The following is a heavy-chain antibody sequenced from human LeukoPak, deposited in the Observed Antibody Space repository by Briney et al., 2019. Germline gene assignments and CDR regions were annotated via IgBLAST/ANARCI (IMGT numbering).Heavy chain of an antibody. V-gene: IGHV3-33*01. CDR2: IWYDGSNK. CDR1: GFTFSSYG. CDR3: ARVWGSGSYSYYYYGMDV. Sequence: GGSLRLSCAESGFTFSSYGMHWVRQAPGKGLEWVALIWYDGSNKYYADSVKGRFTISRDNSKNTLYLQMNSLRAEDTAVYYCARVWGSGSYSYYYYGMDVWGQGTTVTVSS. J-gene: IGHJ6*02. D-gene: IGHD3-10*01.